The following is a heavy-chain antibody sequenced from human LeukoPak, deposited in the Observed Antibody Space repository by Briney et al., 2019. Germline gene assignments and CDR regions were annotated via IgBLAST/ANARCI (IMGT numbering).Heavy chain of an antibody. CDR1: GGSISSCY. CDR2: IYYSGST. CDR3: ARRGPYGVASYFDY. J-gene: IGHJ4*02. V-gene: IGHV4-59*08. D-gene: IGHD3-3*01. Sequence: PSETLSLTCTVSGGSISSCYWSWIRQPPGKGLEWIGYIYYSGSTNYNPSLKSRVTISVDTSKNQFSLKLSSVTAADTAVYYCARRGPYGVASYFDYWGQGTLVTVSS.